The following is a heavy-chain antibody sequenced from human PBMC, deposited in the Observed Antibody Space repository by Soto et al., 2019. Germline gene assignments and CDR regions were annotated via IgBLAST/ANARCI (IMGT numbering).Heavy chain of an antibody. J-gene: IGHJ4*02. Sequence: QVQLVQSGGGVIQPGKSLRLSCAACGIPFTTYGMHWVRQTPGKGLEWVAVVSYDGSHKYYADSVKGRFTISRDDSKNTLYLQMNSLRVEDTAVYYCAKEMYPRTVLDSSSPWGDYWGQGTLVTVSS. D-gene: IGHD6-6*01. V-gene: IGHV3-30*18. CDR2: VSYDGSHK. CDR3: AKEMYPRTVLDSSSPWGDY. CDR1: GIPFTTYG.